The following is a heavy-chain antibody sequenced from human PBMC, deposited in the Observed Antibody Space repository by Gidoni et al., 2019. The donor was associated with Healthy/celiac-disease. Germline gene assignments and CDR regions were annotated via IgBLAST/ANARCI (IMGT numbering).Heavy chain of an antibody. D-gene: IGHD3-10*01. CDR2: IYSRGST. CDR3: ARDRGITMVQGVPLCDYYYYYGMDV. J-gene: IGHJ6*02. V-gene: IGHV4-59*01. Sequence: QVQLQESGQGMVKPSETLSLTCPVTVRSISRYYWSWIRQHPGKGLEWIGFIYSRGSTTYYPSLKSRVTRSVDTSKNQFSLKLSSFTAADTAVYYCARDRGITMVQGVPLCDYYYYYGMDVWCQGTTVTFSS. CDR1: VRSISRYY.